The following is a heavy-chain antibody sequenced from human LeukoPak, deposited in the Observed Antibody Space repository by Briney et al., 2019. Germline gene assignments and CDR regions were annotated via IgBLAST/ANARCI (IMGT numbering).Heavy chain of an antibody. Sequence: GASVTVSCKASGYTFTSYYMHWVRPAPGQGLEWMGIINPSGGSTSYAQKFQGRVTMTRDTSTSTVYMELSSLRSEDTAVYYCARDTLSVVTVIDYWGQGTLVTVSS. CDR2: INPSGGST. D-gene: IGHD4-17*01. CDR1: GYTFTSYY. V-gene: IGHV1-46*01. J-gene: IGHJ4*02. CDR3: ARDTLSVVTVIDY.